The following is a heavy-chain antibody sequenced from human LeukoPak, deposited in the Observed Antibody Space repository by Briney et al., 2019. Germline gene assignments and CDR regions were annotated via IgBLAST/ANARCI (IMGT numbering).Heavy chain of an antibody. Sequence: ASVKVSCKASGYTFTSYGISWVRQAPGQGLEWMGWISAYNGNTNYAQKLQGRVTMTTDTSTSTAYMELRSLRSDDTAVYYCARRLGLRWEPDFDYWGQGTQVTVSS. CDR3: ARRLGLRWEPDFDY. D-gene: IGHD1-26*01. V-gene: IGHV1-18*01. CDR2: ISAYNGNT. J-gene: IGHJ4*02. CDR1: GYTFTSYG.